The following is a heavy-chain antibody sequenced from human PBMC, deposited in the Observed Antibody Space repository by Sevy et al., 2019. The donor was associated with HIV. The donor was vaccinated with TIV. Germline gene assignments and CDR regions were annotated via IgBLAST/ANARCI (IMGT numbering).Heavy chain of an antibody. CDR3: TRGDPIVPPAGYCYHMDV. V-gene: IGHV3-74*01. J-gene: IGHJ6*03. CDR2: INSDGSST. Sequence: GGSLRLSCVASGFTFDSYWMHWVRQAPGKGLVWVSRINSDGSSTPYADSVKGGFTISRDNAKNTLYLQLNRLGAEDTAVYYCTRGDPIVPPAGYCYHMDVWGKGTTVTVSS. CDR1: GFTFDSYW. D-gene: IGHD2-21*01.